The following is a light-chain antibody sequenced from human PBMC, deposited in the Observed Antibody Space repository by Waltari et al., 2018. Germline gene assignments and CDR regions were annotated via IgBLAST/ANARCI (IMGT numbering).Light chain of an antibody. J-gene: IGLJ3*02. V-gene: IGLV2-14*03. Sequence: QSALTQPASVSGSPGQSITIPCTGTSSDLGTYNFVSWYQQHPGKAPKLMIYDVSYRPSGVSNRFSGSKSGNTASLTISGLQAEDEADYYCSSYTGSSTLWVFGGGTKLSVL. CDR3: SSYTGSSTLWV. CDR1: SSDLGTYNF. CDR2: DVS.